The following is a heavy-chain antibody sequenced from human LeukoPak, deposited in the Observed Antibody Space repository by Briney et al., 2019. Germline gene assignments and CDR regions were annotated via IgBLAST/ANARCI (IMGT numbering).Heavy chain of an antibody. V-gene: IGHV3-48*04. D-gene: IGHD6-13*01. CDR2: ISSSGSTI. CDR1: GFTFSNYS. Sequence: PGGSLRLSCAASGFTFSNYSMNWVRQAPGKGLEWVSYISSSGSTIYYADSVKGRFTISRDNAKNSLYLQMNSLRAEDTAVYYCAKALDSTYTSSWYSPTFAEYFQHWGQGTLVTVSS. J-gene: IGHJ1*01. CDR3: AKALDSTYTSSWYSPTFAEYFQH.